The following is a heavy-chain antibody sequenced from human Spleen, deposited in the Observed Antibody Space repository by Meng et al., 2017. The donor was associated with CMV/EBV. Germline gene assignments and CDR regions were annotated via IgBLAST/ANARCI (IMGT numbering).Heavy chain of an antibody. CDR1: GYTFTGYY. Sequence: ASVKVSCKASGYTFTGYYMHWVRQTPGQGLEWMGWIIPNSGGANYALKFQGRVTMTRDTSISTAYMELNRLRSDDTAMYYCARDWECLDRSDVFDIWGQGTMVTVSS. CDR3: ARDWECLDRSDVFDI. J-gene: IGHJ3*02. D-gene: IGHD3-9*01. CDR2: IIPNSGGA. V-gene: IGHV1-2*02.